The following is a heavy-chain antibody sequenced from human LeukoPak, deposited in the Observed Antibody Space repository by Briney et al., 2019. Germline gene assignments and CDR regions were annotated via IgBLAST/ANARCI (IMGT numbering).Heavy chain of an antibody. CDR3: ARGTLKAAATDFDY. Sequence: GGSLRLSCAASGFTFDDYGMSWVRQAPGKGLEWVSGINWNGGSTGYADSVKGRFTISRDNAKNSLYLQMNSLRAEDTALYYCARGTLKAAATDFDYSGQGTLVTVSS. V-gene: IGHV3-20*04. CDR2: INWNGGST. CDR1: GFTFDDYG. J-gene: IGHJ4*02. D-gene: IGHD6-13*01.